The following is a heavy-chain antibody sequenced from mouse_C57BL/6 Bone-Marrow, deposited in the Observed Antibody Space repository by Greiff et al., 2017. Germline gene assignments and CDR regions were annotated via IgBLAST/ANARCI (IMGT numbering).Heavy chain of an antibody. CDR1: GYTFTDYY. CDR2: INPYNGGT. J-gene: IGHJ4*01. D-gene: IGHD2-3*01. V-gene: IGHV1-19*01. CDR3: ASYDGYYRAYYYAMDY. Sequence: EVMLVESGPVLVKPGASVKMSCKASGYTFTDYYMNWVKQSHGKSLEWIGVINPYNGGTSYNQKFKGKATLTVDKSSSTAYMELNSLTSEDSAVYYCASYDGYYRAYYYAMDYWGQGTPVTVSS.